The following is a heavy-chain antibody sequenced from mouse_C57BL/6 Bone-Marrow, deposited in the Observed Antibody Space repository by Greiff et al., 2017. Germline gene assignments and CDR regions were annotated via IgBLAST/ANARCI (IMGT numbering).Heavy chain of an antibody. CDR2: SNPGSGGT. CDR3: ARLRRGSWYFDV. V-gene: IGHV1-54*01. Sequence: LQESGAELVRPGTSVKVSCKASGYAFTNYLIEWVKQRPGQGLEWIGVSNPGSGGTNYNEKLKGKATLSADKSSSTAYMQRSSLTSEDSAVYFCARLRRGSWYFDVWGTGTTVTVSS. CDR1: GYAFTNYL. J-gene: IGHJ1*03. D-gene: IGHD2-4*01.